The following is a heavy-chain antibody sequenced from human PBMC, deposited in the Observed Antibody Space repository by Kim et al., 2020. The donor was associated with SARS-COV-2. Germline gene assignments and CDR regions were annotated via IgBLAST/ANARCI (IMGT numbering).Heavy chain of an antibody. V-gene: IGHV3-11*01. CDR1: GFTFSNYC. CDR3: ARARGDIDKFDY. Sequence: GGSLRLSCADSGFTFSNYCMTWIRQAPGKGLEWVSYINKGGTVINYVDSVKGRFTISRDNAKNSLYLQMNSLRAEDTAVYYCARARGDIDKFDYCDQG. J-gene: IGHJ4*02. CDR2: INKGGTVI. D-gene: IGHD3-16*02.